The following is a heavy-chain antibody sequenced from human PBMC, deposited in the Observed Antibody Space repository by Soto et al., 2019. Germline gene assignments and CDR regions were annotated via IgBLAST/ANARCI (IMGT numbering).Heavy chain of an antibody. Sequence: GGSLRLSCAASGFTVSSYAMSWVRQAPGKGLEWVSAISGSGGSTYYEDSVKGRFTISRDNSKNTLYLQMNSLRVEDTAVYDCAKEEGITGTLDAFDIWGQGTMVTVSS. D-gene: IGHD1-20*01. CDR1: GFTVSSYA. CDR3: AKEEGITGTLDAFDI. J-gene: IGHJ3*02. CDR2: ISGSGGST. V-gene: IGHV3-23*01.